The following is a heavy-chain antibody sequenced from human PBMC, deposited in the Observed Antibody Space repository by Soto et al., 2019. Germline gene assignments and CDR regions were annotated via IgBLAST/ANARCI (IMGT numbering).Heavy chain of an antibody. D-gene: IGHD2-21*02. J-gene: IGHJ5*02. CDR1: GFTFSSYS. Sequence: GGSLRLSCAASGFTFSSYSMNWVRQAPGKGLEWVSYISSSSSTIYYADSVKGRFTISRDNAKNSLYLQMNSLRAEDTAVYYCARDRAAYCGGDCYSWFDPWGQGTLVTVSS. V-gene: IGHV3-48*04. CDR2: ISSSSSTI. CDR3: ARDRAAYCGGDCYSWFDP.